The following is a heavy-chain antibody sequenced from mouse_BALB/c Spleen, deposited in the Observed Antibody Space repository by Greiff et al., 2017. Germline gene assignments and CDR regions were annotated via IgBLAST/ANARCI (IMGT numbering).Heavy chain of an antibody. Sequence: EVNLVESGGGLVKPGGSLKLSCAASGFTFSDYYMYWVRQTPEKRLKWVATISDGGSYTYYPDSVKGRFTISRDNAKNNLYLQMSSLKSEDTAMYYCARGYYGSSYYFDYWGQGTTLTVSS. CDR3: ARGYYGSSYYFDY. CDR2: ISDGGSYT. J-gene: IGHJ2*01. CDR1: GFTFSDYY. V-gene: IGHV5-4*02. D-gene: IGHD1-1*01.